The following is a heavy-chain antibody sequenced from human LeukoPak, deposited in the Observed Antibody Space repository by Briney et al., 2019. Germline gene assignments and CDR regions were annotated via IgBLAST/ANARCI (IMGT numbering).Heavy chain of an antibody. D-gene: IGHD4-23*01. CDR2: IDRDGSRI. CDR3: VRGNDYGGPHY. Sequence: GGSLRLSCAVSGFTFSSYWMHWVRQAPGKGLVWVSRIDRDGSRINYADSVKGRFTISRDNGKNTLFLQMNSLRAEVAAVYYCVRGNDYGGPHYWGQGTLVTVSS. J-gene: IGHJ4*02. V-gene: IGHV3-74*01. CDR1: GFTFSSYW.